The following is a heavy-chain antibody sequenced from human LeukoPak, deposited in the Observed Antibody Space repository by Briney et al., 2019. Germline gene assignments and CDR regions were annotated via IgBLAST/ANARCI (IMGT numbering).Heavy chain of an antibody. J-gene: IGHJ2*01. Sequence: GGSLRLSCAASGFTFSSYWMHWVRQAPGKGLVWVSRINSDGSITTYADSVRGRFTISRDNAKSTLYLQMNSLRAEDTAVYYCARDQWPPKWYFDLWGRGTLVTVSS. V-gene: IGHV3-74*01. CDR3: ARDQWPPKWYFDL. D-gene: IGHD2-8*01. CDR2: INSDGSIT. CDR1: GFTFSSYW.